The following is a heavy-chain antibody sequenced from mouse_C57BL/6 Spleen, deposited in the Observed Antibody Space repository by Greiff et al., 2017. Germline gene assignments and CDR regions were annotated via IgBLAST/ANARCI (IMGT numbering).Heavy chain of an antibody. CDR3: ARGYYGSSYDYYATDY. CDR2: IYPGSGNT. CDR1: GYSFTSYY. Sequence: QVQLQQSGPELVKPGASVKISCKASGYSFTSYYIHWVKQRPGQGLEWIGWIYPGSGNTKYNEKFKGKATLTADTSSSTAYMQLSSLTSEDSAVYYCARGYYGSSYDYYATDYWGQGTSVTVSS. J-gene: IGHJ4*01. D-gene: IGHD1-1*01. V-gene: IGHV1-66*01.